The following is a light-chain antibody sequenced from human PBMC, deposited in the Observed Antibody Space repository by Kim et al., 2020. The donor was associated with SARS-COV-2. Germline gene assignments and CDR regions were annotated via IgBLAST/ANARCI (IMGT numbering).Light chain of an antibody. CDR1: SSNNGAGYD. CDR3: QSYDGSLSGHV. Sequence: QRVNSSCTGGSSNNGAGYDVHWYQQLPGTAPKLLIYGNSNRPSGVPDRFSGSKSGTSASLAITGLQAEDEADYYCQSYDGSLSGHVFGTGTKVTVL. CDR2: GNS. J-gene: IGLJ1*01. V-gene: IGLV1-40*01.